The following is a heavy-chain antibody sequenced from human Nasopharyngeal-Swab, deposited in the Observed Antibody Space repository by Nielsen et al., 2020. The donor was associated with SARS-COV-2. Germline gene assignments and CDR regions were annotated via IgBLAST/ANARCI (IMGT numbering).Heavy chain of an antibody. Sequence: GESLKISCAASGFSFSTYAMSWVRQAPGKGLEWVSFISGSGATTYYADSVKGRFTISRDNSKNTVNLQMNSLRAEDTAIYYCAKDRDSGDDSDDYYHYYGMDVWGQGTTVTVSS. V-gene: IGHV3-23*01. J-gene: IGHJ6*02. D-gene: IGHD5-12*01. CDR2: ISGSGATT. CDR3: AKDRDSGDDSDDYYHYYGMDV. CDR1: GFSFSTYA.